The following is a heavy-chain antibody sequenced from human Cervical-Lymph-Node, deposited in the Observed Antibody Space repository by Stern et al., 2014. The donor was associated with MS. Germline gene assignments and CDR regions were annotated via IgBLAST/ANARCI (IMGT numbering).Heavy chain of an antibody. CDR1: GYSFTDYW. V-gene: IGHV5-51*03. J-gene: IGHJ4*02. Sequence: EVQLVESGAEVKKPGESLKISCEGSGYSFTDYWIGWVRQMPGKGLEWMGIIYPGDSDTRYRPSFQGQVTFSVDKSISTAYLQWSSLTASDTAMYYCARYSRLVGNSYFFDYWGQGTLVTVSS. D-gene: IGHD1-26*01. CDR2: IYPGDSDT. CDR3: ARYSRLVGNSYFFDY.